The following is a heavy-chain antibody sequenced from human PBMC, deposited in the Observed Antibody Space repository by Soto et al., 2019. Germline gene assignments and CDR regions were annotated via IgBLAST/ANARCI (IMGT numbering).Heavy chain of an antibody. Sequence: PGGSLRLSXAASGFTFSSYGMHCVRQAPGKGLEWVAIISYDGSNKYYADSVKGRFTISRDRSKNTLYLQMNSLRAADTAVYYCAKHRLANPPYYYYYYGLDVWGQGTTVTVSS. CDR2: ISYDGSNK. CDR3: AKHRLANPPYYYYYYGLDV. V-gene: IGHV3-30*18. J-gene: IGHJ6*02. CDR1: GFTFSSYG.